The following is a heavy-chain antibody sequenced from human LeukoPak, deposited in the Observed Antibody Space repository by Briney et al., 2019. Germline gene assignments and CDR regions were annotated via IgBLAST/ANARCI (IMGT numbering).Heavy chain of an antibody. D-gene: IGHD3-10*01. CDR1: GGSISSSSYY. J-gene: IGHJ3*02. CDR3: ARFLYGSGSYTYRWRAFDI. Sequence: SETLSLTCTVSGGSISSSSYYWGWIRQPPGKGLEWIGSIYYSGSTYYNPSLKSRVTISVDTSKNQFSLKLSSVTAADTAVYYCARFLYGSGSYTYRWRAFDIWGQGTMVTVSS. V-gene: IGHV4-39*01. CDR2: IYYSGST.